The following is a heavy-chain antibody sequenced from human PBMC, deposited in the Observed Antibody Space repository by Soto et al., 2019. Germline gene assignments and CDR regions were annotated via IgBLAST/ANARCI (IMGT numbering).Heavy chain of an antibody. CDR3: ARLYSSGWYGPGRY. J-gene: IGHJ4*02. Sequence: EVQLVESGGGVVRPGGSLRLSCAASGFTFDDYGMSWVRQAPGKGLEWVSGINWNGGSTGYADSVKGRFTISRDNAKTSLYLQMNSLRAEDAALYYCARLYSSGWYGPGRYWGQGTLVTVSS. D-gene: IGHD6-19*01. V-gene: IGHV3-20*04. CDR2: INWNGGST. CDR1: GFTFDDYG.